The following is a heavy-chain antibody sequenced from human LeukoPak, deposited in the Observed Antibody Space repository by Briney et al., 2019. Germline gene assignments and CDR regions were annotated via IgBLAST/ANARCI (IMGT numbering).Heavy chain of an antibody. CDR1: GYTFTSYD. CDR2: MNPNSGNT. V-gene: IGHV1-8*01. CDR3: AIKDTAMVSMDV. Sequence: ASVKVSCKASGYTFTSYDINWVRQATGQGLEWMGWMNPNSGNTGYAQKFQGRVTMTRNTSISTAYMELSSLRSEDTAVYYCAIKDTAMVSMDVWGKGTTVTVSS. D-gene: IGHD5-18*01. J-gene: IGHJ6*04.